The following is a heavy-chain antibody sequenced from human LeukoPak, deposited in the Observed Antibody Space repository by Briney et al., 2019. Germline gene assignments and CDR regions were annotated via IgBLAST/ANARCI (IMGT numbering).Heavy chain of an antibody. Sequence: AESLTLSCAASGFTFSSSWMYWVRQAPGKGLVWASRISSDGSSTTYADFVKGRFTISRDNAKNTLYLQMNSLRVEDTAVYYCARADSSWANDYWGQGTLVTVSS. J-gene: IGHJ4*02. V-gene: IGHV3-74*01. CDR1: GFTFSSSW. CDR3: ARADSSWANDY. D-gene: IGHD6-13*01. CDR2: ISSDGSST.